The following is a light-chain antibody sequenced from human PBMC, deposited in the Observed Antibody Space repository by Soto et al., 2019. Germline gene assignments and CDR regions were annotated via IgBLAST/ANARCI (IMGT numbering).Light chain of an antibody. CDR3: QQTFGKPLVT. Sequence: DIQMTQSPSSLSASVGDRVTITCRASQSINSYLNWYQQKPGKAPKLLIYAASRLQSGVPSRFSGTGSGTDFTLTISSLQPEDFAIYYCQQTFGKPLVTFGQGTRLEIK. J-gene: IGKJ5*01. CDR1: QSINSY. V-gene: IGKV1-39*01. CDR2: AAS.